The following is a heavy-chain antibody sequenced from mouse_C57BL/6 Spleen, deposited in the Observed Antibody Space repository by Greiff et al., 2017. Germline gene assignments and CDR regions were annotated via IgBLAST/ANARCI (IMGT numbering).Heavy chain of an antibody. Sequence: VQLQQPGAELVKPGASVKLSCKASGYTFTSYWMHWVKQRPGQGLEWIGMIHPNSGSTNYNEKLKSKATLTVDKSSSTAYMQLSSLTSEDSAVYYCARRGYDYVGGFDYWGQGTTLTVSS. CDR3: ARRGYDYVGGFDY. J-gene: IGHJ2*01. CDR1: GYTFTSYW. CDR2: IHPNSGST. V-gene: IGHV1-64*01. D-gene: IGHD2-4*01.